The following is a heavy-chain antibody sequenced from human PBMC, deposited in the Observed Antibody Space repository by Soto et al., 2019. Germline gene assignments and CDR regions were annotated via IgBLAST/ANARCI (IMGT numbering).Heavy chain of an antibody. J-gene: IGHJ4*02. D-gene: IGHD2-21*02. CDR1: GFTFTYCA. Sequence: QVQLVESGGGVVQPGRSLRLSCAASGFTFTYCAMHWVRQAPGKGLEWLAIIWCDGTNIFYADSVKGRFTISRDSSKNTVYLQMNSLRAEDTAVYYCAREKFGDDFDYWGQGTLVTVSS. V-gene: IGHV3-33*01. CDR3: AREKFGDDFDY. CDR2: IWCDGTNI.